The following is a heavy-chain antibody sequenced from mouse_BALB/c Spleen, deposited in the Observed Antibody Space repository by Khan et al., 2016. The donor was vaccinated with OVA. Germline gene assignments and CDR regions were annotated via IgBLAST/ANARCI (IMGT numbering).Heavy chain of an antibody. V-gene: IGHV9-2-1*01. D-gene: IGHD2-4*01. CDR3: ARRRDYVLAY. CDR2: INTETGEP. J-gene: IGHJ3*01. CDR1: GYTFTDYS. Sequence: LVESGPELKKPGETVKISCKASGYTFTDYSMHWVKQAPGKGLKWMGWINTETGEPTYADDFKGRFAFSLETSASTAYLQINNLKNEDTATYFCARRRDYVLAYWGQGTLVTVSA.